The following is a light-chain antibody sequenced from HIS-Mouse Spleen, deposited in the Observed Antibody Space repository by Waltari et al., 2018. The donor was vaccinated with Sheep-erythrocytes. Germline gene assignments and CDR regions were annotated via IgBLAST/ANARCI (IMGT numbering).Light chain of an antibody. CDR3: SSYAGSNNYV. V-gene: IGLV2-23*01. J-gene: IGLJ1*01. CDR1: SSDVGSYNL. Sequence: QSALTQPASVSGSPGQSITISCTGTSSDVGSYNLVSWYQQHPGKAPKLMIYEGSKRPSGVSTRFSGSKSGNTASLTISGLQAEDDADYYCSSYAGSNNYVVGTGTKVTVL. CDR2: EGS.